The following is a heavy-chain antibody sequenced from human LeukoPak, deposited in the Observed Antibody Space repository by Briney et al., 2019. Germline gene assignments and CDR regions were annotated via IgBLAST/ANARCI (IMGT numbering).Heavy chain of an antibody. V-gene: IGHV1-69*13. CDR3: ASHSSSPYYYYGMDV. J-gene: IGHJ6*02. D-gene: IGHD6-6*01. CDR1: GGTFSSYA. CDR2: IIPVFGTA. Sequence: EASVKVSCKASGGTFSSYAISWVRQAPGQGLEWMGGIIPVFGTANYAQKFQGRVSITADESTSTAYMELSSLTSEDTAVYYCASHSSSPYYYYGMDVWGQGTTVTV.